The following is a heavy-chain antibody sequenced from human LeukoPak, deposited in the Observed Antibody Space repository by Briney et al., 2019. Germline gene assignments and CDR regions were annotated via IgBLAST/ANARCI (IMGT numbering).Heavy chain of an antibody. D-gene: IGHD6-13*01. CDR2: ISYDGSNK. Sequence: GGSLRLSCAASGFTFSSYAMHWVRQAPGKGLEWVAVISYDGSNKYYADSVKGRFTISRDNAKNSLYLQMNSLRAEDTAVYYCARASRGIAAAGLYYYYGMDVWGQGTTVTVSS. V-gene: IGHV3-30-3*01. J-gene: IGHJ6*02. CDR3: ARASRGIAAAGLYYYYGMDV. CDR1: GFTFSSYA.